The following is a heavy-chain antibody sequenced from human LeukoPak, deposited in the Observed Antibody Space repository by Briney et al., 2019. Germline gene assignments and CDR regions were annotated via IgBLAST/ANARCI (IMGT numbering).Heavy chain of an antibody. CDR3: ARADCSSSSCYELDY. CDR2: ISSSGRTI. CDR1: GFTFSDYY. D-gene: IGHD2-2*01. Sequence: GGSLRLSXAGSGFTFSDYYMSWIRQAPGKGLEWVSYISSSGRTIYYADSVKGRFTISRDNAKNSLYLQMNSLRAEDTAVYYCARADCSSSSCYELDYWGQGTLVTVSS. V-gene: IGHV3-11*04. J-gene: IGHJ4*02.